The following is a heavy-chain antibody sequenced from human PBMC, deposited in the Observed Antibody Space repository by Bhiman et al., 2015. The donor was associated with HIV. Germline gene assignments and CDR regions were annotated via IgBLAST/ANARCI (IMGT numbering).Heavy chain of an antibody. CDR1: GFTFSNYD. CDR3: AREVTPGGPRYYFDY. CDR2: IGTAGDT. D-gene: IGHD2-21*02. Sequence: EAQLVESGGGLVQPGGSLRLSCVASGFTFSNYDMHWVRQATGEGLEWVSAIGTAGDTYYPGSVEGRFTISRDNAKNSLYLQMNSLRAEDTAVYYCAREVTPGGPRYYFDYWGQGTLVTVSS. J-gene: IGHJ4*02. V-gene: IGHV3-13*01.